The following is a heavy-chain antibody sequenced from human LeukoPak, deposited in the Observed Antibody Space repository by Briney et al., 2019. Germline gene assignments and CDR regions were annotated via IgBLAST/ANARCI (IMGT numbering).Heavy chain of an antibody. CDR2: IKQDGGAK. D-gene: IGHD3-10*01. V-gene: IGHV3-7*01. CDR3: ARDQPDYYQGDHY. Sequence: PGGSLRLSCAASGFTFSSYWMTWVRQAPGKGLEWVANIKQDGGAKYYVDSVKGRFTISRDNAKNSLYLQMNSLRAEDTACYECARDQPDYYQGDHYRRRGTVVTVPS. CDR1: GFTFSSYW. J-gene: IGHJ4*02.